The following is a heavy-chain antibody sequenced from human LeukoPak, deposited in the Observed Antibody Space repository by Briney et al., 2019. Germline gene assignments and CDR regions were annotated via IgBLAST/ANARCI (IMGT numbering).Heavy chain of an antibody. J-gene: IGHJ6*04. CDR1: GGSFSGYY. Sequence: SETQSLTCAVYGGSFSGYYWSWIRQPPGKGLEWIGEINHSGSTNYNPSLKSRVTISVDTSKNQFSLKLSSVTAADTAVYYCARGPYYYGSGSYLYYYGMDVWGKGTTVTVSS. CDR2: INHSGST. V-gene: IGHV4-34*01. D-gene: IGHD3-10*01. CDR3: ARGPYYYGSGSYLYYYGMDV.